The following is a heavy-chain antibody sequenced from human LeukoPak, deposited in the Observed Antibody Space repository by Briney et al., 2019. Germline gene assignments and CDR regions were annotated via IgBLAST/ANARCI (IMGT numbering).Heavy chain of an antibody. V-gene: IGHV3-21*01. CDR2: ISSTSTYI. J-gene: IGHJ4*02. CDR1: EFTFSSYT. D-gene: IGHD2-15*01. Sequence: GGSLRLSCAASEFTFSSYTINWVRQAPGKGLEWVSSISSTSTYISYADSVKGRFTISRDNAKNSLYLRMNSLRAEDTAVYYCARGGGNFDYWGQGTLVTVSS. CDR3: ARGGGNFDY.